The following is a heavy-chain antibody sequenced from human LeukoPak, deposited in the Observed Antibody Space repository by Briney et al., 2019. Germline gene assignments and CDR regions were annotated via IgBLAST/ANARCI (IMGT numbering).Heavy chain of an antibody. D-gene: IGHD4-17*01. CDR2: IYYRGST. Sequence: SETLSLTCTVSGVSISSNSNYWGWIRQAPGKGLEWIGSIYYRGSTYYNPSLKSRLTMSVDTSKNQFSLKLKSVTAADTAVYYCARHGHGDYVKILSRWGQGTLVTVSS. V-gene: IGHV4-39*01. CDR1: GVSISSNSNY. CDR3: ARHGHGDYVKILSR. J-gene: IGHJ4*02.